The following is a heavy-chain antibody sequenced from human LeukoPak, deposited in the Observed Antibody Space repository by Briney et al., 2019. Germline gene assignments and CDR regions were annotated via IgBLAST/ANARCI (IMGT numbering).Heavy chain of an antibody. J-gene: IGHJ4*02. CDR1: GGSISSGGYY. Sequence: SETLSLTCTVSGGSISSGGYYWSWIRQYPGKGLEWIGYIYYSGSTYYNPSLKSRVTISVDTSKNQFSLKLSSVTAADTAVYYCARVEAYYYDSSGYYVGFFDYWGQGTLVTVSS. V-gene: IGHV4-31*03. CDR3: ARVEAYYYDSSGYYVGFFDY. CDR2: IYYSGST. D-gene: IGHD3-22*01.